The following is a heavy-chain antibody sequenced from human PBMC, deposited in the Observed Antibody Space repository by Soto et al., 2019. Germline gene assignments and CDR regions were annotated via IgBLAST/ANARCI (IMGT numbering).Heavy chain of an antibody. CDR1: GRSFSGYY. CDR3: ARRPGLGNAFDI. D-gene: IGHD3-9*01. V-gene: IGHV4-34*01. J-gene: IGHJ3*02. CDR2: INHSGST. Sequence: SETLSLTCAVYGRSFSGYYWSWIRQPPGKGLEWIGEINHSGSTNYNPSLKSRVTISVDTSKNQFSLKLSSVTAADTAVYYCARRPGLGNAFDIWGQGTMVTVSS.